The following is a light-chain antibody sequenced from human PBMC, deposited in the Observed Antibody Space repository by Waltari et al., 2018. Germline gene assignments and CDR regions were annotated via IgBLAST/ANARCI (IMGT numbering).Light chain of an antibody. Sequence: EIVMTQSPATLSVSPGESATLSCRASQSVSSNLGWYQQKPGQAPRLLIYGASTRATGIPARFSGSGSGTEFTLTISSLQSEDFATYYCQQFDTFATFGQGTKLEMK. CDR3: QQFDTFAT. J-gene: IGKJ2*01. CDR2: GAS. CDR1: QSVSSN. V-gene: IGKV3-15*01.